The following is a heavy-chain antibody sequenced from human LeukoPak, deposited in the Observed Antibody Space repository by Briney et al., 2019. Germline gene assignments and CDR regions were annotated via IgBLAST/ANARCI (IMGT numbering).Heavy chain of an antibody. CDR1: GFTFSSYS. CDR2: ISSSSSYI. J-gene: IGHJ3*01. CDR3: ARVEGTGC. D-gene: IGHD6-19*01. V-gene: IGHV3-21*01. Sequence: PGESLRLSCAASGFTFSSYSMNWVRQAPGKGLEWVSSISSSSSYIYYAGSVKGRFTISRDNAKNSLYLQMNSLRAEDTAVYYCARVEGTGCCGQGTMVTVSS.